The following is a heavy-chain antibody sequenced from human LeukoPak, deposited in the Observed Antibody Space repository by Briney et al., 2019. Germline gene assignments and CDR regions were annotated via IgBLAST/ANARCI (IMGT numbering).Heavy chain of an antibody. CDR1: GFTFSSYW. CDR3: ARESQEDSSVYYLDY. J-gene: IGHJ4*02. CDR2: IKQDGSEK. D-gene: IGHD3-22*01. V-gene: IGHV3-7*01. Sequence: HSGGSLRLSCAASGFTFSSYWMSWVRQAPGKGLEWVANIKQDGSEKYYVDSVKGRFTISRDNAKTSLYLQMNSLRGEDTAVYYCARESQEDSSVYYLDYWGQGTLVTVSS.